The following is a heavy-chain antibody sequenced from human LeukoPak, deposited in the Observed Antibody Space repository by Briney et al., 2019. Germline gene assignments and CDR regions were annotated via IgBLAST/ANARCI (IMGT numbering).Heavy chain of an antibody. CDR2: ISSSSSYI. D-gene: IGHD3-9*01. Sequence: GGSLRLSCAASGFIFSSYSMNWVRQAPGKGLECVSSISSSSSYIYYADSVKGRFTISRDNAKNSLYLQMNSLRAEDTAVYYCARYDILTGPSANAFDIWGQGTMVTVSS. CDR1: GFIFSSYS. V-gene: IGHV3-21*01. J-gene: IGHJ3*02. CDR3: ARYDILTGPSANAFDI.